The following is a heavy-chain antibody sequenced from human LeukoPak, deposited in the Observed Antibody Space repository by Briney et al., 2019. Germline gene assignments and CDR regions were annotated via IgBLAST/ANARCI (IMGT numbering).Heavy chain of an antibody. CDR3: AREGPSFWSGPDYGMDV. D-gene: IGHD3-3*01. V-gene: IGHV4-61*01. CDR2: IYYSGST. J-gene: IGHJ6*02. Sequence: PSETLSLTCTASGGSVSSGSYYWSWIRQPPGKGLEWIGYIYYSGSTNYNPSLKSRVTISVDTSKNQFSLKLSSVTAADTAVYYCAREGPSFWSGPDYGMDVWGQGTTVTVSS. CDR1: GGSVSSGSYY.